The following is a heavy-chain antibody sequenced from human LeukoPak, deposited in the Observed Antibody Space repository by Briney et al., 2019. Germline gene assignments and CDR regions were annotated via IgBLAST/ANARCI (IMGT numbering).Heavy chain of an antibody. V-gene: IGHV3-48*03. CDR2: ISSSGGTI. J-gene: IGHJ4*02. CDR3: ASALSDYYGSGSSDY. Sequence: GGSLRLSCAASGFTFSSYEMNWVRQAPGKGLEWVSYISSSGGTIYYADSVKGRLTISRDNAKNSLYLQMNSLRAEDTAVYYCASALSDYYGSGSSDYWGQGTLVTVSS. CDR1: GFTFSSYE. D-gene: IGHD3-10*01.